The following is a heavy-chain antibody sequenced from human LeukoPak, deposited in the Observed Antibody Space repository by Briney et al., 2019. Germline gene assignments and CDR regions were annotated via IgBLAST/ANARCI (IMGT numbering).Heavy chain of an antibody. V-gene: IGHV4-61*02. Sequence: RPSETLSLTCTVSGGSISSGGYYWSWIRQPAGKGLEWIGRIYNTGGTNYNPSLKSRVTISVDTSKNQFSLTLTSVTAADTAVYYCARGGGCSGGSCFGYWGQGTLVTVSS. CDR3: ARGGGCSGGSCFGY. CDR2: IYNTGGT. J-gene: IGHJ4*02. D-gene: IGHD2-15*01. CDR1: GGSISSGGYY.